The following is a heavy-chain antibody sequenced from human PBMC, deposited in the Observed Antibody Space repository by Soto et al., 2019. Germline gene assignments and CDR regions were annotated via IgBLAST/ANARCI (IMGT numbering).Heavy chain of an antibody. CDR3: ASVAAAGTGSGYYYMDV. J-gene: IGHJ6*03. CDR1: GYTFTSYG. V-gene: IGHV1-18*01. CDR2: ISAYNGNT. D-gene: IGHD6-13*01. Sequence: ASVKVSCKASGYTFTSYGISWVRQAPGQGLEWMGWISAYNGNTNYAQKLQGRVTMTTDTSTSTAYMELRNLRSDDTAVYYCASVAAAGTGSGYYYMDVWGKGTTVTVSS.